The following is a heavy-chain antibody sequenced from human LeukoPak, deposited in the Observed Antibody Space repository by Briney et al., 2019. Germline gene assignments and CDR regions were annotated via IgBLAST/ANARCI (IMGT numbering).Heavy chain of an antibody. CDR1: GFIFSSYG. Sequence: PGGSLRLSCAASGFIFSSYGMHWVRQAPGKGLEWVAVVSYDGSNKHYADSVKGRFTISRDNSKNTLCLQMNSLRTEDTAVYHCAKDRLLGDSYYDNSGYGLDYWGQGTPVTVSS. V-gene: IGHV3-30*18. CDR2: VSYDGSNK. D-gene: IGHD3-22*01. J-gene: IGHJ4*02. CDR3: AKDRLLGDSYYDNSGYGLDY.